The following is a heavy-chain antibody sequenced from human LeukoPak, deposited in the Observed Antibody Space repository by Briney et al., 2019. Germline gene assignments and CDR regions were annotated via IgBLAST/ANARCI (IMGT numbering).Heavy chain of an antibody. Sequence: PSETLSLTCTVSGGSISSGSYYWSWIRQPAGKGLEWIGSIYYSGSTYYNPSLKSRVTISVDTSKNQFSLKLSSVTAADTAVYYCARLILSSWYAFDIWGQGTMVTVSS. V-gene: IGHV4-61*10. CDR1: GGSISSGSYY. CDR2: IYYSGST. J-gene: IGHJ3*02. D-gene: IGHD6-13*01. CDR3: ARLILSSWYAFDI.